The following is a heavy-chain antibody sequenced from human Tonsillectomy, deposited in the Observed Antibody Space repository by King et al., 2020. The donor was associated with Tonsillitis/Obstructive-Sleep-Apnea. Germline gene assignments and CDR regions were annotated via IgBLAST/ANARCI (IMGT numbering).Heavy chain of an antibody. Sequence: VQLGESGGGLVKPGGSLRLSCAASGFTFSDYYMSGIRQAPGKGLEGGSYISSRSIYTNYADSVKGRFTISRDNAKNALYLQMNSLRAEDTAVYYCARDSRGAVDYWGQGTLVTVSS. V-gene: IGHV3-11*05. J-gene: IGHJ4*02. CDR3: ARDSRGAVDY. CDR1: GFTFSDYY. D-gene: IGHD3-10*01. CDR2: ISSRSIYT.